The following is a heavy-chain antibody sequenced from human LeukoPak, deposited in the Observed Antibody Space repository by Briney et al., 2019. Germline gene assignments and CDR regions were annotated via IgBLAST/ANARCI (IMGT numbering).Heavy chain of an antibody. CDR2: IIPIFGTA. J-gene: IGHJ4*02. V-gene: IGHV1-69*05. Sequence: ASVKVSCKASGGTFSSYAISWVRQAPGQGLEWMGGIIPIFGTANYAQKFQGRVTITTDESTSTVYMELSSLRSEDTAVYYCARSPGSSFGGLHYWGQGTLVTVSS. CDR1: GGTFSSYA. CDR3: ARSPGSSFGGLHY. D-gene: IGHD6-6*01.